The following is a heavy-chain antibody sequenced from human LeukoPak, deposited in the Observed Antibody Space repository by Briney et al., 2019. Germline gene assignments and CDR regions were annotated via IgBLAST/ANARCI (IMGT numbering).Heavy chain of an antibody. Sequence: GGSLRLSCAASGFTFSSYAMHWVRQAPGKGLEWVAVISYDGSNKYYADSVKGRFTISRDNSKNTLYLQMNSLGAEDTAVYYCARDRCSSTSCYSGAVGYYFDYWGQGTLVTVSS. V-gene: IGHV3-30-3*01. D-gene: IGHD2-2*01. CDR2: ISYDGSNK. J-gene: IGHJ4*02. CDR3: ARDRCSSTSCYSGAVGYYFDY. CDR1: GFTFSSYA.